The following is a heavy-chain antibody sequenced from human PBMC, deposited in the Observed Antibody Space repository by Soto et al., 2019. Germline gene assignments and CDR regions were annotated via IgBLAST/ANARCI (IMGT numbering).Heavy chain of an antibody. Sequence: WETVPLPGGISGGPVCGNRDRWSWIQQSTLDVLGWLGRTYSRSKRYTDYAQSFRRRITITPDTTKNVFSLDLKSVTPEDTAVYFCVSSRFLTGDYPGLNGLGSWGQGTLVTVS. CDR3: VSSRFLTGDYPGLNGLGS. CDR2: TYSRSKRYT. J-gene: IGHJ4*02. D-gene: IGHD3-9*01. V-gene: IGHV6-1*01. CDR1: GGPVCGNRDR.